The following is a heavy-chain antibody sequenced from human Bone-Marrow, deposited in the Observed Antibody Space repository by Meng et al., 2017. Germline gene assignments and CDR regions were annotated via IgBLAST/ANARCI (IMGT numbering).Heavy chain of an antibody. CDR2: ISYSGST. J-gene: IGHJ3*02. CDR1: GASMRSYY. CDR3: ASAPINYDQLTGYYSGAFDI. Sequence: ESLKISCTVSGASMRSYYWSWIRQAPGKGLEWIGEISYSGSTKYNPSLNSRVTISMDTSKMQFSLKLSAVAAADTAVYYCASAPINYDQLTGYYSGAFDIWGPGKTV. V-gene: IGHV4-59*01. D-gene: IGHD3-9*01.